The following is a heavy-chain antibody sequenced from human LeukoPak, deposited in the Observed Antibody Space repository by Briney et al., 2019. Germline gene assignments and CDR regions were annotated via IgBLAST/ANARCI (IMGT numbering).Heavy chain of an antibody. CDR2: INPSSGST. CDR1: VYTFTGYN. J-gene: IGHJ4*02. CDR3: ARDSSNWSFDY. V-gene: IGHV1-46*01. Sequence: ASQKVSCKASVYTFTGYNMHWVRQAPGQGPEWMAIINPSSGSTAYAQKFQGRVTLTRDTSTNTHYMELSSLRSEDTAIYYCARDSSNWSFDYWGQGTPATVSS. D-gene: IGHD6-13*01.